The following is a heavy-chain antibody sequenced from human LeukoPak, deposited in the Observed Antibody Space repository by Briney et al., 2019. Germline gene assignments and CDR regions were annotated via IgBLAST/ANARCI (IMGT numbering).Heavy chain of an antibody. D-gene: IGHD4-17*01. CDR3: ATTTVTPYYYYYGMDV. V-gene: IGHV4-61*05. CDR2: IYYSGST. CDR1: GASISSSNDY. Sequence: SETLSLTCTVSGASISSSNDYWSWIRQPPGKGLEWIGYIYYSGSTNYNPSLKSRVTISVDTSKNQFSLKLSSVTAADTAVYYCATTTVTPYYYYYGMDVWGQGTTVTVSS. J-gene: IGHJ6*02.